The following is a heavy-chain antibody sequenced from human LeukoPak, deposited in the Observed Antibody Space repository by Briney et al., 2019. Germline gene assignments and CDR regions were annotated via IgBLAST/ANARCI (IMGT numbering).Heavy chain of an antibody. D-gene: IGHD5-24*01. J-gene: IGHJ3*02. CDR2: ISSSSTI. CDR1: GFTFSSYS. V-gene: IGHV3-48*01. CDR3: AKDLGDGYDLGAFDI. Sequence: GGSLRLSCAASGFTFSSYSMKWVRQAPGKGLEWVSYISSSSTIYYADSVKGRFTISRDNAKNSLYLQMNSLRAEDTAVYYCAKDLGDGYDLGAFDIWGQGTMVTVSS.